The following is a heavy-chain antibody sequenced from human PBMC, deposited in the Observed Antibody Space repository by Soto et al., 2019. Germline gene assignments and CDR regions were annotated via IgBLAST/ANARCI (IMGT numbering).Heavy chain of an antibody. CDR2: ISGSGGST. D-gene: IGHD3-3*01. CDR1: GFTFSSYA. Sequence: GGSLRLSCAASGFTFSSYAMSWVRQAPGKGLEWVSAISGSGGSTYYADSVKGRFTISRDNSKNTLYLQMNSLRAEDTAVYYCASPSITIFGVARDAFDIWGQGTMVTVSS. J-gene: IGHJ3*02. V-gene: IGHV3-23*01. CDR3: ASPSITIFGVARDAFDI.